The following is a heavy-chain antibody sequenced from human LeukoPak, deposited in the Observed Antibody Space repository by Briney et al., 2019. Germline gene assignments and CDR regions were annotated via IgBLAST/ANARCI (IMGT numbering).Heavy chain of an antibody. V-gene: IGHV3-30-3*01. J-gene: IGHJ6*02. Sequence: GGSLRLSCAASEFTFSRYAMHWVRQAPGKGLEWVEVISYDGSNKYYADSVKGRFTISRDNSKNTLYLQMNSLRAEDTAVYYCARALPIAMIVVVYPGGMDVWGQGTTVTVSS. CDR1: EFTFSRYA. CDR3: ARALPIAMIVVVYPGGMDV. CDR2: ISYDGSNK. D-gene: IGHD3-22*01.